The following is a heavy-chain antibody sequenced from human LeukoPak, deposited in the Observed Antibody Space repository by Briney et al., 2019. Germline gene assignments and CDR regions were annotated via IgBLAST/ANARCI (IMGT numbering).Heavy chain of an antibody. V-gene: IGHV3-30*02. J-gene: IGHJ4*02. CDR3: AKESITMVRGVIINGYFDH. D-gene: IGHD3-10*01. Sequence: GGSLRLSCAASGFTFSSYGMQWVRQAPGKGLEWVGFIRYDGSNKYYADSVKGRFTISRDNSKNTLYLQMNSLRAEDTAVYYCAKESITMVRGVIINGYFDHWGQGILVTVSS. CDR1: GFTFSSYG. CDR2: IRYDGSNK.